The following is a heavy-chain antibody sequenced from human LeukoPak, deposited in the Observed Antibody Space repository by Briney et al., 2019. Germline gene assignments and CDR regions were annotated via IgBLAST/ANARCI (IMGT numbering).Heavy chain of an antibody. Sequence: SETLSLTCTVSGGSISSSSYYWGWVRQPPGKGLEWIVSIYYSGSTYYNPSLKSRITISVYTSKNQFSLKLGSVTAADTAVYYCATEPFRSGAWLVNEYYFDYWGQGTLVTVSS. V-gene: IGHV4-39*02. D-gene: IGHD6-19*01. CDR3: ATEPFRSGAWLVNEYYFDY. CDR2: IYYSGST. J-gene: IGHJ4*02. CDR1: GGSISSSSYY.